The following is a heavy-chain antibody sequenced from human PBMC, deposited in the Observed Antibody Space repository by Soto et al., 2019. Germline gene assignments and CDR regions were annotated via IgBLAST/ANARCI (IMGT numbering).Heavy chain of an antibody. D-gene: IGHD1-26*01. Sequence: PSETLSLTCTVSGGSSSSYYWSWIRKPPGKGLEWIGYIHYSGSTNYNPSLKGRVTISVDTSKNQFSLKLSSVTAADTAVYYCARDGRYTNYGMDVWGQGTTVTVSS. CDR2: IHYSGST. J-gene: IGHJ6*02. V-gene: IGHV4-59*01. CDR1: GGSSSSYY. CDR3: ARDGRYTNYGMDV.